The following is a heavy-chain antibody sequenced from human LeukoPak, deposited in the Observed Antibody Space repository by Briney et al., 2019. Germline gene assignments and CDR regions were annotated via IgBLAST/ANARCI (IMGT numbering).Heavy chain of an antibody. D-gene: IGHD2-2*01. J-gene: IGHJ4*02. CDR2: INPNSGGT. CDR3: ARGIVEVPAAIDY. V-gene: IGHV1-2*02. Sequence: ASVKVSCKASGYTFTGYYMHWVRQAPGQGLEWMGWINPNSGGTNYAQKFQGRVTMTRDTSISTAYMELSRLRSDDTAVYYCARGIVEVPAAIDYWGQGTLVTVSS. CDR1: GYTFTGYY.